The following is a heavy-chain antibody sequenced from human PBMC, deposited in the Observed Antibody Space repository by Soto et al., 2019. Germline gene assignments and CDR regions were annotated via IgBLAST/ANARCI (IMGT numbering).Heavy chain of an antibody. CDR2: IIPIFGTA. D-gene: IGHD4-17*01. CDR3: ARDGLDYGDYPQLGNNFDY. CDR1: GGTFSSYA. Sequence: ASVKVSCKASGGTFSSYAISWVRQAPGQGLEWMGGIIPIFGTANYAQKFQGRVTITADESTSTAYMELSSLRSEDTAVYYCARDGLDYGDYPQLGNNFDYWGQGTLVTVSS. V-gene: IGHV1-69*13. J-gene: IGHJ4*02.